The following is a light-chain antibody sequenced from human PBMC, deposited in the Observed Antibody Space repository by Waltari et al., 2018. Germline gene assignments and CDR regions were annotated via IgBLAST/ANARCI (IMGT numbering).Light chain of an antibody. CDR3: QQYDISPLA. J-gene: IGKJ4*01. CDR1: QTGRTTY. CDR2: GAS. V-gene: IGKV3-20*01. Sequence: EMVLTQSPGTLSLSPGERATRSCRASQTGRTTYLAWDQQKPGQAPTLLVYGASSRATGIPDRFSGSGSRTDFSLTISSLEPEDFAVYYCQQYDISPLAFGGGTKVEVK.